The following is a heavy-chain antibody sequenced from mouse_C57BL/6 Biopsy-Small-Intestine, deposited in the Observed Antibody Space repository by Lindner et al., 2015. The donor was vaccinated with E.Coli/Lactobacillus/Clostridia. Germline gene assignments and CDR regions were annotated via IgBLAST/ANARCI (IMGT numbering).Heavy chain of an antibody. CDR3: VRDSKEQLVDY. J-gene: IGHJ4*01. Sequence: SVKVSCKASGYIFTNYGITWVRQAPGQGLEWMGWISSDNGNTKYAQKFQDRVTMTTDASTTTAYLELGSLRSDDTAVYYCVRDSKEQLVDYWGQGTLVTVSS. V-gene: IGHV1-7*01. CDR1: GYIFTNYG. CDR2: ISSDNGNT. D-gene: IGHD2-2*01.